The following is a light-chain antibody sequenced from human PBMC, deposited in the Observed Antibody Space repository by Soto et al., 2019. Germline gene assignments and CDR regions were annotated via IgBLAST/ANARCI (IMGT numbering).Light chain of an antibody. J-gene: IGKJ1*01. CDR1: QSVSSRY. Sequence: EIVLTQSPVTLSLSPGERATLSCRASQSVSSRYFAWYQQKPGQAPRLLIYAASSGATGIPDRFSGSGSGTDFSLTISRLEPEDFAVYYCQQYASSRTFGPGTKVE. CDR2: AAS. V-gene: IGKV3-20*01. CDR3: QQYASSRT.